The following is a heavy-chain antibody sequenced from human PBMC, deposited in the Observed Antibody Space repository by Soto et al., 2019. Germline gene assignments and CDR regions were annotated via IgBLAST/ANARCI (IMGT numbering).Heavy chain of an antibody. CDR1: GFIFSDKA. CDR3: ARDHSSLVVSAVLFDF. CDR2: VSYDGSVK. J-gene: IGHJ4*02. V-gene: IGHV3-30-3*01. D-gene: IGHD2-8*02. Sequence: GGSLRLSCVASGFIFSDKALHWVRQAPGKGLEWVTVVSYDGSVKFYADSVKGRFTISRDNSKNTLYLQMNSLRPEDTAVYYCARDHSSLVVSAVLFDFWGQGTLVTVSS.